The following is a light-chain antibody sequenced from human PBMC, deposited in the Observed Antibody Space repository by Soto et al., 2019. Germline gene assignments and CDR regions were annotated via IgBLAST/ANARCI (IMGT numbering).Light chain of an antibody. CDR3: QTWGTGIRV. J-gene: IGLJ2*01. CDR1: SGHSSYA. Sequence: QSVLTQSPSASASLGASVKLTCTLSSGHSSYAIAWHQQQPEKGPRYLMKLNSDVSHSKGDGIPDRFSGSSSGAERYLTSSSLQSEDEADYYCQTWGTGIRVFGGGTKLTVL. V-gene: IGLV4-69*01. CDR2: LNSDVSH.